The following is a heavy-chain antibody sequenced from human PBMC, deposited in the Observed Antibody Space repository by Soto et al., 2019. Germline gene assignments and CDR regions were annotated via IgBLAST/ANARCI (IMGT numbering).Heavy chain of an antibody. Sequence: SETLSLTCAVYGGSFSGYYWSWIRQPPGKGLEWIGEINHSGSTDYNPSLKSRVTISLDTSKNQFSLKLSSVTAADTALYYCAKGYGSGSYFSTPGPLNWFDPWGKGTLVTVS. D-gene: IGHD3-10*01. CDR1: GGSFSGYY. CDR3: AKGYGSGSYFSTPGPLNWFDP. V-gene: IGHV4-34*01. CDR2: INHSGST. J-gene: IGHJ5*02.